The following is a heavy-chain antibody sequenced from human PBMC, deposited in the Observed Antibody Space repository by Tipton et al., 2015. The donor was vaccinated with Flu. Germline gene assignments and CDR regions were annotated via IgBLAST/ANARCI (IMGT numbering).Heavy chain of an antibody. D-gene: IGHD2-2*01. CDR1: GFTFSRYT. CDR2: VSGGGANT. CDR3: ARTRGGYCSSSSCHADYFDY. V-gene: IGHV3-23*01. Sequence: SLRLSCAASGFTFSRYTMSWVRQAPGKGLEWVSAVSGGGANTYYADSVKGRFTISRDNSKNTLYLQMNSLRAEDTAVYYCARTRGGYCSSSSCHADYFDYWGQGTLVTVSS. J-gene: IGHJ4*02.